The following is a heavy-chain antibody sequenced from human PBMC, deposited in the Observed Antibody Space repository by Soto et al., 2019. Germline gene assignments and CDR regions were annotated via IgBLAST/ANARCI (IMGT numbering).Heavy chain of an antibody. Sequence: EVQLVQSGGGLAQPGKSLRLSCAASGFTFRKFWMHWVRQVPGKGPVWVSYISSDGTTTDYADSVKGRFTISRDNAKDTLSLQMDSLRAEDTAVYYCAIQDCTNDVCLEAAVTVGGALESWGQGTLVTVSS. CDR2: ISSDGTTT. J-gene: IGHJ1*01. D-gene: IGHD2-8*01. V-gene: IGHV3-74*01. CDR3: AIQDCTNDVCLEAAVTVGGALES. CDR1: GFTFRKFW.